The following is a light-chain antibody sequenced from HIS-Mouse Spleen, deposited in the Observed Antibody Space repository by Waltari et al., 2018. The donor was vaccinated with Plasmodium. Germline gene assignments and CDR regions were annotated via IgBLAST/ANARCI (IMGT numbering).Light chain of an antibody. CDR2: KAS. J-gene: IGKJ1*01. CDR1: QSISSR. CDR3: QQYNSYSWT. V-gene: IGKV1-5*03. Sequence: DIQMTQSPSTLSASVGDRVTITCRASQSISSRLAWSQQQPGKAPKLLIYKASSLESGVPSRFSGSGSGTEFTLTISSLQPDDFATYYCQQYNSYSWTFGQGTKVEIK.